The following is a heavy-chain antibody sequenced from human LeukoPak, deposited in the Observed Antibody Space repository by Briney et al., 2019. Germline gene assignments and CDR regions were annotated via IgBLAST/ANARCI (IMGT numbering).Heavy chain of an antibody. CDR2: INPNSGGT. J-gene: IGHJ4*02. V-gene: IGHV1-2*04. CDR3: ARDGQYYYDSSADDYFDY. Sequence: ASVKVSCKASGYTFTGYYMHWVRQAPGQGLEWMGWINPNSGGTNYAQKFQGWVTMTRDTSISTAYIELSRLRSDDTAVYYCARDGQYYYDSSADDYFDYWGQGTLVTVSS. CDR1: GYTFTGYY. D-gene: IGHD3-22*01.